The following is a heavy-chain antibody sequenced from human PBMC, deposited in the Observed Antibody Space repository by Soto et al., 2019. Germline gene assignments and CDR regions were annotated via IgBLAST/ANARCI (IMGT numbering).Heavy chain of an antibody. V-gene: IGHV2-5*02. CDR2: IYWDDDK. J-gene: IGHJ6*02. Sequence: QITLKESGPALVKPTQTLTLTCTISGFSLSTGGVGVGWIRQPPGKALEWLALIYWDDDKRYSPSLRSRLTISNDTSKNQVVLTMTNIDPVDTATYYCAHSRCGGDCLQSYSSHYYYSMDVWGQGTTVTVS. D-gene: IGHD2-21*02. CDR1: GFSLSTGGVG. CDR3: AHSRCGGDCLQSYSSHYYYSMDV.